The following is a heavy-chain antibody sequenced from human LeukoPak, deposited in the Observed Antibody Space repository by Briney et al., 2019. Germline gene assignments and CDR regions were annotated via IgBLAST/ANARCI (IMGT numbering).Heavy chain of an antibody. CDR1: GFSLSGYW. V-gene: IGHV3-74*01. Sequence: GGSLRLSCVASGFSLSGYWMYWVRQAPGKGLMYISRNNGDGSTTNYADVVKGRFTLSRDNVKNTLYLQMNSLRVEDTAVYYCARDPRNVGLAPWGQGTLVTVSS. CDR3: ARDPRNVGLAP. CDR2: NNGDGSTT. D-gene: IGHD2-15*01. J-gene: IGHJ5*02.